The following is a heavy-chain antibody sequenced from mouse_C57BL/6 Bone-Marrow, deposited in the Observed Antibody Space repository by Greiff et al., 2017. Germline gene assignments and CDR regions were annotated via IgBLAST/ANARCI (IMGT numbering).Heavy chain of an antibody. J-gene: IGHJ2*01. CDR1: GSTFTDYY. D-gene: IGHD1-1*01. CDR2: INPHNGGT. CDR3: ARVYGSTFDY. Sequence: EVQLQPSGPELVKPGASVKISCTASGSTFTDYYMNWVKQSPGKSLAWIGNINPHNGGTSYHQKFQGKATLTVETSSSTAYMELRSLTSEDSAVYDCARVYGSTFDYWGQGTTLTVSS. V-gene: IGHV1-26*01.